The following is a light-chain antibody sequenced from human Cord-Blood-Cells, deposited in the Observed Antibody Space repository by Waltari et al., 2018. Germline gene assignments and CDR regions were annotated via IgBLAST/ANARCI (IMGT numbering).Light chain of an antibody. Sequence: QSALTQPASVSGTPGQSFTLSCTGTSSDIGGYNYVSWYQQHPGKTAKLMIYDVTNRPSGVSNRCSGAKSGNTASLTISGLQTEDEADYYCSSYTSSSTYFFGTGTKVTVL. CDR1: SSDIGGYNY. CDR3: SSYTSSSTYF. V-gene: IGLV2-14*01. CDR2: DVT. J-gene: IGLJ1*01.